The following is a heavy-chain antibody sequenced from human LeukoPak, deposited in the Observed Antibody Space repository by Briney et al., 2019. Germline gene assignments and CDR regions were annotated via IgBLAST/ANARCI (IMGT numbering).Heavy chain of an antibody. Sequence: GGSLRLSCAASGSTVSSNYMSWVRQAPGKGLEWVSVIYSGGSTYYADSVKGRFTISRDNSKNTLYLQMNSLRAEDTAVYYCASPSGSYPEGFDYWGQGTLVTVSS. CDR3: ASPSGSYPEGFDY. D-gene: IGHD1-26*01. J-gene: IGHJ4*02. V-gene: IGHV3-53*01. CDR2: IYSGGST. CDR1: GSTVSSNY.